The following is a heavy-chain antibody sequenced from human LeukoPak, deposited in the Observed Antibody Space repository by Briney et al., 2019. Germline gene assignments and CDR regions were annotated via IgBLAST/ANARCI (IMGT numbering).Heavy chain of an antibody. V-gene: IGHV4-39*01. J-gene: IGHJ4*02. CDR2: IYYSGST. Sequence: SETLPLTCTVSGGSISSSSYYWGWIRQPPGKGLEWIGSIYYSGSTYYNPSLKSRVTISVDTSKNQFSLKLSSVTAADTAVYYCASYNGRRDGSNFGYWDQGTLATVTS. CDR3: ASYNGRRDGSNFGY. CDR1: GGSISSSSYY. D-gene: IGHD5-24*01.